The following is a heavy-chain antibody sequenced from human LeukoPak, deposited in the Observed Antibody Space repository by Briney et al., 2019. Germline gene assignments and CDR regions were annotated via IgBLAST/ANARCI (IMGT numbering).Heavy chain of an antibody. Sequence: SETLSLTCTVSGGSISSGSYYWSWIRQPAGKGLEWIGRIYTSGSTNYNPSLKSRVTISVDTSKNQFSLKLSSVTAADTAVYYCARVRAAAGKAAAFDIWGQGTMVTVSS. CDR1: GGSISSGSYY. CDR2: IYTSGST. D-gene: IGHD6-13*01. CDR3: ARVRAAAGKAAAFDI. V-gene: IGHV4-61*02. J-gene: IGHJ3*02.